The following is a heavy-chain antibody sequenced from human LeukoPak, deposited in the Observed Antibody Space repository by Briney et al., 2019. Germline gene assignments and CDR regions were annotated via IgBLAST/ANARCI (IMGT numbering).Heavy chain of an antibody. CDR3: ARVGSGYLTFEFDY. Sequence: GGSLRLSCAASGFTFDDYGMSWVRQAPGKGLEWVSGINWNGGSTGYADSVKGRFTISRDNAKNTLYLQMNSLRAEDTAVYYCARVGSGYLTFEFDYWGQGTLVTVSS. CDR2: INWNGGST. J-gene: IGHJ4*02. CDR1: GFTFDDYG. D-gene: IGHD3-3*01. V-gene: IGHV3-20*04.